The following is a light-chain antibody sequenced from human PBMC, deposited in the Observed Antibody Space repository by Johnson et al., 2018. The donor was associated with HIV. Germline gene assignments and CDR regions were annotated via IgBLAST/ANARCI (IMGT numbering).Light chain of an antibody. CDR3: GTWDSSLSAGGV. CDR2: DNN. Sequence: SVLTQPPSVSAAPGQKVTISCSGSSSNIGNNYVSWYQQLPGTAPKLLIYDNNKRPSGIPDRFYGSKSGTSATLGITGLQTGDEADYYCGTWDSSLSAGGVFGTGTKVTVL. J-gene: IGLJ1*01. CDR1: SSNIGNNY. V-gene: IGLV1-51*01.